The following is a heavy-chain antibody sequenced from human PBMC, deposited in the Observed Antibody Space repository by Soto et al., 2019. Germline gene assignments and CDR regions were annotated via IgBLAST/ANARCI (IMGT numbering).Heavy chain of an antibody. Sequence: QVQLQQWGAGPLRPLETLSLTCGVSGGSFSGYYWAWIRQSPGKGLEWIGEINDPGSINYKPSLKSRVSISVDTSKNHYSLNLRSVTAADTAVYYCARESHDILTGPPWVWYFDLWGRGTLVTVSS. CDR3: ARESHDILTGPPWVWYFDL. V-gene: IGHV4-34*01. J-gene: IGHJ2*01. D-gene: IGHD3-9*01. CDR2: INDPGSI. CDR1: GGSFSGYY.